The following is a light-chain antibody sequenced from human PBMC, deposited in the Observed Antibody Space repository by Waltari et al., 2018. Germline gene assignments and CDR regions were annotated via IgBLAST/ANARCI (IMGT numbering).Light chain of an antibody. CDR3: SSYITTNTLEL. CDR1: SSDVGTYNY. V-gene: IGLV2-14*03. J-gene: IGLJ3*02. Sequence: QSALTQPASVSGSPGQSITISCTGTSSDVGTYNYVSWYQQNPGTSPKLLIYDVRYRPSGVSSRFSGSKSGNTASLTISGLQAEDEADYYCSSYITTNTLELFGGGTSLTVL. CDR2: DVR.